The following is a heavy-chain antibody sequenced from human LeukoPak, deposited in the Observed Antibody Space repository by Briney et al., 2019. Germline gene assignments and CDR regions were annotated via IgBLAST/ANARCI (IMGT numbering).Heavy chain of an antibody. CDR2: INPSGGST. D-gene: IGHD5-24*01. CDR3: ASDFEEDGYKYGSLDY. Sequence: ASVKVSFKASGYTFTSYYMHWVRQAPGQGLEWVGIINPSGGSTSYAQKFQGRGTMSRDTSTSTGYMELSSLRSEDTAVYYCASDFEEDGYKYGSLDYWGQGTLVTVSS. CDR1: GYTFTSYY. V-gene: IGHV1-46*01. J-gene: IGHJ4*02.